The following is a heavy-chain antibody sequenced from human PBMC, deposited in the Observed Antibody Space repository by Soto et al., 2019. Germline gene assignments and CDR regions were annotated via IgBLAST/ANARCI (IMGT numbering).Heavy chain of an antibody. CDR2: ISQHGDQT. Sequence: AGGSLRLSCAASGFIFTTYTMNWVRQVPGKGLEWVSGISQHGDQTWYTDSVKGRFTISRDNSKNTLYLQMNSLRAEDTAVYYCAKESMGITMIVVADPSWYFDYWGQGTLVTVSS. CDR3: AKESMGITMIVVADPSWYFDY. J-gene: IGHJ4*02. V-gene: IGHV3-23*01. CDR1: GFIFTTYT. D-gene: IGHD3-22*01.